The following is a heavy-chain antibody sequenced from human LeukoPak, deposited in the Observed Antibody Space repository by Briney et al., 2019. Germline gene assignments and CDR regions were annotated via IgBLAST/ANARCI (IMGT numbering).Heavy chain of an antibody. V-gene: IGHV4-59*01. CDR1: GGSIGGYY. J-gene: IGHJ3*02. CDR2: IYYSGGT. Sequence: PSETPSLTCTVSGGSIGGYYWSWIRQPPGKGLEWIGYIYYSGGTNYNPSLKSRVTISVDTSKNQFSLKLSSVTAADTAVYYCARAMSTVNVIDAFDIWGQGTMVTVSS. CDR3: ARAMSTVNVIDAFDI. D-gene: IGHD4-11*01.